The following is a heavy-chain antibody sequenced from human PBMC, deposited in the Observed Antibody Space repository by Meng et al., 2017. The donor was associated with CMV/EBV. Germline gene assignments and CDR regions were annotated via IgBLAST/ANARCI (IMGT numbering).Heavy chain of an antibody. D-gene: IGHD3-3*01. V-gene: IGHV3-21*01. CDR2: ISSSSSYI. Sequence: GESLKISCAASGFTFSSYSMNWVRQAPGKGLEWVSSISSSSSYIYYADSVKGRFTISRDNAKNSLYLQMNSLRAEDTAVYYCARVVIMVYYYYGMDGWGQGTTVTVSS. J-gene: IGHJ6*02. CDR1: GFTFSSYS. CDR3: ARVVIMVYYYYGMDG.